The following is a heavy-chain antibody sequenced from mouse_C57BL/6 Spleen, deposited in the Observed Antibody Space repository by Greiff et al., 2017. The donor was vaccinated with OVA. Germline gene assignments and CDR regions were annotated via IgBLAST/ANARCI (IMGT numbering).Heavy chain of an antibody. D-gene: IGHD1-3*01. V-gene: IGHV1-18*01. CDR3: ARSELTIYAMDY. CDR1: GYTFTDYN. J-gene: IGHJ4*01. Sequence: EVKLQQSGPELVKPGASVKIPCKASGYTFTDYNMDWVKQSHGKSLEWIGDINPNNGGTIYNQKFKGKATLTVDKSSSTAYMELRSLTSEDTAVYYCARSELTIYAMDYWGQGTSVTVSS. CDR2: INPNNGGT.